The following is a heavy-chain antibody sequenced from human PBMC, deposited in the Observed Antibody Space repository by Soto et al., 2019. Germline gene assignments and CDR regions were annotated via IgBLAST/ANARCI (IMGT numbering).Heavy chain of an antibody. D-gene: IGHD3-3*01. V-gene: IGHV6-1*01. CDR3: ARASLRLRFLEWLRDYGMDV. Sequence: SQTLSLTCAISGDSVSSNSAAWNWIRQSPSRGLEWLGRTYYRSKWYNDYAVSVKSRITINPDTSKNQFSLQLNSVTPEDTAVYYCARASLRLRFLEWLRDYGMDVWGQGTTDTVSS. CDR2: TYYRSKWYN. CDR1: GDSVSSNSAA. J-gene: IGHJ6*02.